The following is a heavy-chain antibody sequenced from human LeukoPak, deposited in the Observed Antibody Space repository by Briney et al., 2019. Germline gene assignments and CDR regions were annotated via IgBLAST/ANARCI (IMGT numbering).Heavy chain of an antibody. V-gene: IGHV4-30-4*01. CDR1: GDFISSGDYY. CDR3: ARGSWSSSIDY. Sequence: PSETLSLTCTVSGDFISSGDYYWSWIRQPPGKGLEWIGYIYYSGSTYYNPSLKSRVTISGDTSKNQFSLKVNSVTAADTAVYYCARGSWSSSIDYWGQGTLVTVSS. D-gene: IGHD6-6*01. J-gene: IGHJ4*02. CDR2: IYYSGST.